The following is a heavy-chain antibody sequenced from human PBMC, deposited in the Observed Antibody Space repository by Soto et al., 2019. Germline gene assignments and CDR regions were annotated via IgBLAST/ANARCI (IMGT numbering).Heavy chain of an antibody. J-gene: IGHJ6*03. CDR2: INPNSGGT. CDR1: GYTFTGYY. D-gene: IGHD6-6*01. CDR3: ARGGGVAARPDYYYYYYMDV. V-gene: IGHV1-2*04. Sequence: QVQLVQSGAEVKKPGASVKVSCKASGYTFTGYYMHWVRQAPGQGLEWMGWINPNSGGTNYAQKFQGWVTMTRDTSISTACMELSRLRSDDTAVYYCARGGGVAARPDYYYYYYMDVWGKGTTVTVSS.